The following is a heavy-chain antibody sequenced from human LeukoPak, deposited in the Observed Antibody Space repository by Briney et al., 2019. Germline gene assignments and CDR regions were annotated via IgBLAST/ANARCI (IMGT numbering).Heavy chain of an antibody. V-gene: IGHV4-34*01. CDR1: GGSFSVYY. J-gene: IGHJ3*02. CDR3: ARHLTVLDRTSGHNLLRRYNYVAERAFDI. Sequence: SETLSLTCSVYGGSFSVYYWRCIRQPPGKRVEWIGEINHSGSTNYNPSLKSRLTISVDTPTNQFSLKLSSVTAADTAVYYCARHLTVLDRTSGHNLLRRYNYVAERAFDIWGQGTMVSVSS. D-gene: IGHD5-18*01. CDR2: INHSGST.